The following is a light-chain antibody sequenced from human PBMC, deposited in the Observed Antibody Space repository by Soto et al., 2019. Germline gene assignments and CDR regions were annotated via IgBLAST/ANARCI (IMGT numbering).Light chain of an antibody. V-gene: IGLV4-69*01. CDR2: LNSDGSH. CDR3: QTWGTGAHVV. Sequence: QLVLTQSPSASASLGASVKLTCTLSSGHSSYAIAWHQQQPEKGPRYLMKLNSDGSHSKGDGIPDRFSGSSSGAERYLTISSLQSEEEADYYCQTWGTGAHVVFGGGTKVTVL. J-gene: IGLJ2*01. CDR1: SGHSSYA.